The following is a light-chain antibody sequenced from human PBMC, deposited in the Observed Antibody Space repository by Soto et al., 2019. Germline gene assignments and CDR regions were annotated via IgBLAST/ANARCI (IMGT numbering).Light chain of an antibody. CDR2: KVS. CDR3: MQGTYWPLT. J-gene: IGKJ4*01. V-gene: IGKV2-30*01. Sequence: DVVMTQSPLSLPVTLGQPASISCRSRQSLVYSDGNTYLNWSQQRPGQSPRRLIYKVSNRDSGVPDRFSGSGSGTDFTLKISGVEAEDVGVYYCMQGTYWPLTFGGGTNVEIK. CDR1: QSLVYSDGNTY.